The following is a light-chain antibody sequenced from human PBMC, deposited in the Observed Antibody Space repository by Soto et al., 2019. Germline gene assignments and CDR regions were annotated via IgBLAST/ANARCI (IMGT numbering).Light chain of an antibody. CDR3: QQYGSSPRT. CDR2: GAS. Sequence: DIVMTQSPLSLPVTPGEPATISCRASQSVDRYLAWYQQKPGQAPRLLIYGASTRATGIPDRFSGGGSGTDFTLTISRLEPEDFAVYYCQQYGSSPRTFGQGTKVDI. CDR1: QSVDRY. J-gene: IGKJ1*01. V-gene: IGKV3-20*01.